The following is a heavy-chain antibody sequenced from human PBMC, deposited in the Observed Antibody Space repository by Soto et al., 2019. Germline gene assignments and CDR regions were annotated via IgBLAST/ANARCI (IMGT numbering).Heavy chain of an antibody. J-gene: IGHJ6*02. D-gene: IGHD3-10*01. CDR1: GGSFSGYY. CDR2: INHSGST. V-gene: IGHV4-34*01. CDR3: ARSFSDYYGTNYYYGMDV. Sequence: SETLSLTCAVYGGSFSGYYWSWIRQPPGKWLEWIGEINHSGSTNYNPSLKSRVTISVDTSKNQFSLKLSSVTAADTAVYYCARSFSDYYGTNYYYGMDVWGQGXTVTVYS.